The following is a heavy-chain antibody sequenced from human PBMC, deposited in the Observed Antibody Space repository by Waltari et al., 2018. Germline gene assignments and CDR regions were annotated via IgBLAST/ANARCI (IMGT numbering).Heavy chain of an antibody. CDR3: ARHESAHYGGFDS. CDR1: GDSITSASY. D-gene: IGHD4-17*01. J-gene: IGHJ4*02. CDR2: VYHLGRS. Sequence: QVQLQESCPGLVKPSETLSLTCAVSGDSITSASYWGWIRKPTGKGLEWLGYVYHLGRSSYNPSRHDRVTMSVDTAKRQCSLNLIPVTAADTAVYYCARHESAHYGGFDSWGRGTLVTVSA. V-gene: IGHV4-38-2*01.